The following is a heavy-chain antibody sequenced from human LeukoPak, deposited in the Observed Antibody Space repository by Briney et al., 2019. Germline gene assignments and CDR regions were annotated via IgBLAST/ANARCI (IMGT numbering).Heavy chain of an antibody. CDR3: AKDFGYCSSTSCYNWFDP. Sequence: GGSLRLSCAASGFTFSSYAMSWVRQAPGKGLEWVSAISGSGGSTYYADSVKGRFTISRDNSKNTLYLQMNSLRAEDTAVYYRAKDFGYCSSTSCYNWFDPWGQGTLVTVSS. V-gene: IGHV3-23*01. J-gene: IGHJ5*02. D-gene: IGHD2-2*03. CDR2: ISGSGGST. CDR1: GFTFSSYA.